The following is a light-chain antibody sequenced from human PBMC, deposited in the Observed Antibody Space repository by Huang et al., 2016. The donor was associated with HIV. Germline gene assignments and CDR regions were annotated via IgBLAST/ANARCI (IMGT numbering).Light chain of an antibody. CDR1: QDSRKY. J-gene: IGKJ2*01. CDR3: QQSDSLPYT. Sequence: DIQMTQSPSSLSASVGDRVTITCQASQDSRKYLNWYQQKPGKAPNLLIYDASNLQTGVQSRFGGGGSGTDFTFTISSLQPEDIATYYCQQSDSLPYTFGQGTKLEIK. CDR2: DAS. V-gene: IGKV1-33*01.